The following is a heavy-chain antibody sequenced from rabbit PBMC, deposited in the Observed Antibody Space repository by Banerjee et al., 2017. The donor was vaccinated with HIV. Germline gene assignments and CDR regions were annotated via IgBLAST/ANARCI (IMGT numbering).Heavy chain of an antibody. CDR1: GFSFSHSYY. Sequence: QSLEESGGDRVKPGASLTLTCTASGFSFSHSYYMCWVRQAPGKGLESIACIYGDDGASTWYATWAKGRFTISKTSSTTVTLQVTSLTAADTATYFCARFYAGYGDFGFAAMWGQGTLVTVS. V-gene: IGHV1S40*01. J-gene: IGHJ6*01. CDR2: IYGDDGAST. D-gene: IGHD7-1*01. CDR3: ARFYAGYGDFGFAAM.